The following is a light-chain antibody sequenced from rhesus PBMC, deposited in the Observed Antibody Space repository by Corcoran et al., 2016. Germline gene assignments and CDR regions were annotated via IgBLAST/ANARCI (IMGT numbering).Light chain of an antibody. CDR3: QHGYGILYT. Sequence: DIQMTQSPSSLSASVGDTVTITCQARQGISNNLAWYQQQPGKVPKPLIDGASTVQSGVPSRFSGSGSGTDFTLTISSLQPEDFATYYCQHGYGILYTFGQGTKVEIQ. CDR2: GAS. J-gene: IGKJ2*01. V-gene: IGKV1S15*01. CDR1: QGISNN.